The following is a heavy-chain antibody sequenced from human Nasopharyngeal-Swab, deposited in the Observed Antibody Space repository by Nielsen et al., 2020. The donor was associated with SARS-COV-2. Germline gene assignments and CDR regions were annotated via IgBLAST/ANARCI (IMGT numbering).Heavy chain of an antibody. V-gene: IGHV4-38-2*02. Sequence: SETLSLTCTVSGYSISSGYYWGWIRQPPGKGLEWIGEINHSGSTNYNPSLKSRVTISVDTSKNQFSLKLSSVTAADTAVYYCASIAAAGTWGQGTLVTVSS. CDR3: ASIAAAGT. J-gene: IGHJ4*02. D-gene: IGHD6-13*01. CDR2: INHSGST. CDR1: GYSISSGYY.